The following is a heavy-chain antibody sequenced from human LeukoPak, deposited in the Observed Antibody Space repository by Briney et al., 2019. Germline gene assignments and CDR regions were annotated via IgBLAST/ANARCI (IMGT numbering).Heavy chain of an antibody. D-gene: IGHD3-22*01. CDR1: GFTFSTYS. V-gene: IGHV3-21*04. Sequence: GGSLRLSCAASGFTFSTYSMNWVRQAPGKGLEWVSSISSSSSYTYYADSVKGRFTISRDNSKDTLYLQMSSVRVDDTAVYYCARGRGRYYDSRGFYWGYYFDSWGQGILVTVST. J-gene: IGHJ4*02. CDR2: ISSSSSYT. CDR3: ARGRGRYYDSRGFYWGYYFDS.